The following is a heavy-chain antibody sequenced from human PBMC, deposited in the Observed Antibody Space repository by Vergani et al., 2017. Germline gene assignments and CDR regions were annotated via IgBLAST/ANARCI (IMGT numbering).Heavy chain of an antibody. CDR3: AKDYTAAKSYFDY. D-gene: IGHD5-18*01. V-gene: IGHV3-30*18. CDR1: GLTFSSYG. J-gene: IGHJ4*02. CDR2: ISYDGSNK. Sequence: QVQLVESGGGVVQPGRSLRLSCAASGLTFSSYGMHWVRQAPGKGLEWVAVISYDGSNKYYADSVKGRFTISRDNSKNTLYLQMNSLRAEDTAVYYCAKDYTAAKSYFDYWGQGTLVTVSS.